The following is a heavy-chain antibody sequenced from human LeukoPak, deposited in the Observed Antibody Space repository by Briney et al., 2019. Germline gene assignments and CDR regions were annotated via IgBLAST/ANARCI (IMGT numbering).Heavy chain of an antibody. Sequence: PGRSLRLSCAASGFTFSSYGMHWVRQAPGKGLEWVAVISYDGSNKYYADSVKGRFTISRDNSKNTLYLQMNSLRAEDTAVYYCATTRRMLVVAATPLDYWGQGNLVTVSS. CDR3: ATTRRMLVVAATPLDY. CDR1: GFTFSSYG. CDR2: ISYDGSNK. J-gene: IGHJ4*02. V-gene: IGHV3-30*03. D-gene: IGHD2-15*01.